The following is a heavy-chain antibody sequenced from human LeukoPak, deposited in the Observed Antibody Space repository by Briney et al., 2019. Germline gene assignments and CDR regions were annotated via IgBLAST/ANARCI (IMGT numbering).Heavy chain of an antibody. CDR2: ISGSGGST. V-gene: IGHV3-23*01. Sequence: GGSLRLFCAASGFTFSNYWMSWVRQAPGKGLEWVSAISGSGGSTYYADSVKGRFTISRDNSKNTLYLQMNSLRAEDTAVYYCAKDLHYYDSSGYYYGGDYWGQGTLVTVSS. CDR1: GFTFSNYW. J-gene: IGHJ4*02. D-gene: IGHD3-22*01. CDR3: AKDLHYYDSSGYYYGGDY.